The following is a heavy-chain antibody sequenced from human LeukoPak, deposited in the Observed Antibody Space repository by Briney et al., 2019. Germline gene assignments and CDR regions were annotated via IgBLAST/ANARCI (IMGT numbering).Heavy chain of an antibody. V-gene: IGHV3-9*01. D-gene: IGHD4-17*01. CDR3: AKDMVDYVSGGVDY. J-gene: IGHJ4*02. Sequence: GESLRLSCAASGFTFSSYAMSWVRQAPGKGLEWVSGISWNSGSIGYADSVKGRFTISRDNAKNSLYLQMNSLRAEDTALYYCAKDMVDYVSGGVDYWGQGTLVTVSS. CDR1: GFTFSSYA. CDR2: ISWNSGSI.